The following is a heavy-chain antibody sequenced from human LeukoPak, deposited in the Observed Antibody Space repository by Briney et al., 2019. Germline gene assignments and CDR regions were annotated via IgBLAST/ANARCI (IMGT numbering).Heavy chain of an antibody. Sequence: GSLRLSCAASGFTFSTYAMSWVRQAPGKGLEWVAVISYDGSNKYYADSVKGRFTISRDNSKNTLYLQMNSLRAEDTAVYYCAREAPPYCSSTSCLFRGMDVWGQGTTVTVSS. CDR1: GFTFSTYA. J-gene: IGHJ6*02. CDR2: ISYDGSNK. V-gene: IGHV3-30-3*01. D-gene: IGHD2-2*01. CDR3: AREAPPYCSSTSCLFRGMDV.